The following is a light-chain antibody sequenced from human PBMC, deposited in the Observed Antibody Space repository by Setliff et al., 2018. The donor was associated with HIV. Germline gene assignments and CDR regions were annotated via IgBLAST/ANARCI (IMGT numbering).Light chain of an antibody. CDR2: DVS. CDR3: NSYTSSTTQV. V-gene: IGLV2-14*03. J-gene: IGLJ1*01. CDR1: STDIGGYNF. Sequence: QSALTQPASVSGSPGQSITISCTGTSTDIGGYNFVSWYQQHPGKAPKVMIYDVSNRPSGVSNRFSGSKSGNTASLTISGLQAEDEADYYCNSYTSSTTQVFGTGTKATVL.